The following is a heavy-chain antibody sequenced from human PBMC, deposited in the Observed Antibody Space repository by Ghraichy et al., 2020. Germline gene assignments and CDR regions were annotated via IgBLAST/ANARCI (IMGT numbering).Heavy chain of an antibody. J-gene: IGHJ6*02. CDR1: GFTFSSYD. Sequence: GGSLRLSCAASGFTFSSYDMHWVRQATGKGLEWVSAIGTAGDTYYPGSVKGRFTISRENAKNSLYLQMNSLRAGDTAVYYCARLPYYYGMDVWGQGTTVTVSS. CDR3: ARLPYYYGMDV. CDR2: IGTAGDT. D-gene: IGHD1-26*01. V-gene: IGHV3-13*01.